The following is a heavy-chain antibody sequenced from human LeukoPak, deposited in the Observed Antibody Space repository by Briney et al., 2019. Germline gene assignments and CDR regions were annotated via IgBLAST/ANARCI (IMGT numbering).Heavy chain of an antibody. D-gene: IGHD4-11*01. V-gene: IGHV3-7*01. CDR1: GFTFSTYW. CDR3: AKGGHYNFDY. CDR2: IKEDGSDK. J-gene: IGHJ4*02. Sequence: GGSLRLSCAASGFTFSTYWMKWVRQAPGKGLEWAASIKEDGSDKYYVDSVKGRFSISRDNAKNSLYLQMNSLRTEDTAVYYCAKGGHYNFDYWGQGTLVTVSS.